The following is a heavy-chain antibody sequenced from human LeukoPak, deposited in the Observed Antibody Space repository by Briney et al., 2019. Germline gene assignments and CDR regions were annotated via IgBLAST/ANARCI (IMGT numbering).Heavy chain of an antibody. CDR3: VRDTSWARDF. CDR1: GFRFSAYW. J-gene: IGHJ4*02. Sequence: GGSLRLSCAASGFRFSAYWMFWAHQAPGKGLDWVANIREDGSEQYYADSVKGRFTISRDNAKNSLYLQMNSLRAEDTAVYYCVRDTSWARDFWGQGILVTVSS. D-gene: IGHD2/OR15-2a*01. V-gene: IGHV3-7*01. CDR2: IREDGSEQ.